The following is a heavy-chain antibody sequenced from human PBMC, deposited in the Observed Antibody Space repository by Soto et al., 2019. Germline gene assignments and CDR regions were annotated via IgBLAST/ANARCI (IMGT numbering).Heavy chain of an antibody. CDR1: GFTFSSYG. J-gene: IGHJ6*03. D-gene: IGHD3-3*01. CDR2: ISYDGSNK. CDR3: ARVLGIFGVVMPSPYYMDV. V-gene: IGHV3-30*03. Sequence: PGGSLRLSCAASGFTFSSYGMHWVRQAPGKGLEWVAVISYDGSNKYYAESVKGRITISRDNSKNTLYQQMNSLRAEDTAVYYCARVLGIFGVVMPSPYYMDVWGKGTTVTVSS.